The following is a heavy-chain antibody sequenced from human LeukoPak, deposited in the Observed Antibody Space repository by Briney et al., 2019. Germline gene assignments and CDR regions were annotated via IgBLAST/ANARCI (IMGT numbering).Heavy chain of an antibody. CDR3: ARDAPGVSGVFDY. CDR2: ISAYNGNT. CDR1: GGTFFNYG. J-gene: IGHJ4*02. V-gene: IGHV1-18*01. D-gene: IGHD2-8*01. Sequence: ASVKVSCKASGGTFFNYGVTWVRQAPGQGLEWMGWISAYNGNTNYAQKFQGRVTMTTDTSTSTVYMELRSLRSDDTAVYYCARDAPGVSGVFDYWGQGTLVTVSS.